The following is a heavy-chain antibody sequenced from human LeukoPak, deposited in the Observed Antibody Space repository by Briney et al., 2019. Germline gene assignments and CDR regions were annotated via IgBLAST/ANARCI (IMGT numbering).Heavy chain of an antibody. CDR2: IHHSGRT. J-gene: IGHJ4*02. V-gene: IGHV4-59*01. CDR3: ARTFTGRRLLEY. Sequence: SETLSLTCSASGFTFKSYYWTWIRQAPGKGLEYIAFIHHSGRTYYTPSLKSRVTISIETTNNYFSLQLTSVTTADTAFYYCARTFTGRRLLEYWEKGNLVIVS. D-gene: IGHD1-26*01. CDR1: GFTFKSYY.